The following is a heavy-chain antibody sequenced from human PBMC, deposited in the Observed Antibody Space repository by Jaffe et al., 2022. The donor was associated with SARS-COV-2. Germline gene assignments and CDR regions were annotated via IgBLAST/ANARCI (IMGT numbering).Heavy chain of an antibody. D-gene: IGHD4-17*01. CDR1: GFTFSDYN. V-gene: IGHV3-11*01. J-gene: IGHJ5*02. CDR2: ITRSGSTI. CDR3: ARVNRGDFLMS. Sequence: QVHVVESGGGSVKPGGSLRLSCAASGFTFSDYNMHWIRQAPGRGLEWISYITRSGSTIYYADSVKGRFTISRDNAKNSLYLQMDSLRAEDTAVYFCARVNRGDFLMSWGQGTLVTVSS.